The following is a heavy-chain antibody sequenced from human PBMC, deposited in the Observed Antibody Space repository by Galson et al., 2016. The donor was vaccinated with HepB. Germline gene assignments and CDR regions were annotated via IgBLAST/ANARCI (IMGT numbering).Heavy chain of an antibody. Sequence: SLRLSCAASGFSFSSYNMNWVRQAPGKRLEWVAAITSASRYMYYADSVKGRFTISRDNAKNSVSLHMVSLRADDTAVYHCVRETSGFCTSPSCYFDSWGRGTLVTVSS. V-gene: IGHV3-21*06. CDR2: ITSASRYM. D-gene: IGHD2-15*01. CDR1: GFSFSSYN. CDR3: VRETSGFCTSPSCYFDS. J-gene: IGHJ4*02.